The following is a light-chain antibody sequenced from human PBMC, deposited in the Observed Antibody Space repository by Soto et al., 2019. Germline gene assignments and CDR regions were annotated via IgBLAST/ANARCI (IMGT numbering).Light chain of an antibody. V-gene: IGKV3-20*01. CDR2: RVY. J-gene: IGKJ1*01. Sequence: EIVLTQSPGTVSLSPGERATLSCRASLSISNNYLTWYQQKPGQAPRLLIYRVYNRATGIPDRFSGSGSGTDFTLTISRLEPEDFAVYFCQQHGSSPWTFGQGTKVEI. CDR3: QQHGSSPWT. CDR1: LSISNNY.